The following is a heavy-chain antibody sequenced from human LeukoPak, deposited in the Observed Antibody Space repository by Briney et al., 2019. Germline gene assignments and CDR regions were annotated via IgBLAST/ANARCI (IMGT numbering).Heavy chain of an antibody. CDR2: IYYSGST. D-gene: IGHD3-10*01. CDR3: ARGRDFYYYGMDV. V-gene: IGHV4-31*03. CDR1: GGSISSGGYY. J-gene: IGHJ6*02. Sequence: SQTLSLTCTVSGGSISSGGYYWSWIRQHPGKGLEWIGYIYYSGSTYYNPSLKSRVTISVDTSKNQFSLKLSSVTAADTAVYYCARGRDFYYYGMDVWGQGTTVTVPS.